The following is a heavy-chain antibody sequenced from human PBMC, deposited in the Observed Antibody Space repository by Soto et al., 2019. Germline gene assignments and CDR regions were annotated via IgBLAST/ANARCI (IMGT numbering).Heavy chain of an antibody. J-gene: IGHJ6*03. D-gene: IGHD5-18*01. V-gene: IGHV4-34*01. Sequence: SETLSLTCAVYGGSFSGYYWSWIRQPPGKGLEWIGEINHSGSTNYNPSLKSRVTISVDTSKNQFSLKLSSVTAADTAVYYCARGSRGYSYGYYYYYYMDGWGKGTTVTVSS. CDR1: GGSFSGYY. CDR2: INHSGST. CDR3: ARGSRGYSYGYYYYYYMDG.